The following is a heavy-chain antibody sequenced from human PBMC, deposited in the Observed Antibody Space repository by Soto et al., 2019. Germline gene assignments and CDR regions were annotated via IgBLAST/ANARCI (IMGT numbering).Heavy chain of an antibody. CDR1: GFIFANYA. J-gene: IGHJ6*02. Sequence: EVQLVESGGNLVQPGKSLRLSCAASGFIFANYAMHWVRQVPGKGREWFSAISWNSGTIAYPDSLKGRFTISRENAKNSLYLQMNSLRSEDAALYYCAKDREGSSGWYGMDVWGQGTTVTVSS. CDR3: AKDREGSSGWYGMDV. CDR2: ISWNSGTI. V-gene: IGHV3-9*01. D-gene: IGHD3-22*01.